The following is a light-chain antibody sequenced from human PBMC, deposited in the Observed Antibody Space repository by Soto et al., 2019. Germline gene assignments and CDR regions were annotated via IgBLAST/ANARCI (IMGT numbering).Light chain of an antibody. Sequence: DIQMTQSPSSVSASVGDRVTMTCRASQGISSWLVWYQQKPGKAPKRLIYAASSLQSGVPSRFSGSGAGTDFTLTISGLQPEDLATYYCQQANSFPWTFGQGTKVEIK. CDR2: AAS. J-gene: IGKJ1*01. CDR1: QGISSW. CDR3: QQANSFPWT. V-gene: IGKV1-12*01.